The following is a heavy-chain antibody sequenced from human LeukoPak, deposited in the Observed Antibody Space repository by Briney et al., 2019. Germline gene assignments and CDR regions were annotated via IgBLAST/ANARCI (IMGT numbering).Heavy chain of an antibody. J-gene: IGHJ4*02. V-gene: IGHV3-33*08. CDR3: AREAFQATVKLDY. CDR1: GFTFSSYA. CDR2: IWYDGSNK. D-gene: IGHD4-17*01. Sequence: PGGSLRLSCAASGFTFSSYAMSWVRQAPGKGLEWVAVIWYDGSNKYYADSVKGRFTISRDNSKNTLYLQMNSLRAEDTAVYYCAREAFQATVKLDYWGQGTLVTVSS.